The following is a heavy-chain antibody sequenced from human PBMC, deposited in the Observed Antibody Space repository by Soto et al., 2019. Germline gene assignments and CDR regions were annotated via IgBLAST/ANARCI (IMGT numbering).Heavy chain of an antibody. J-gene: IGHJ4*02. CDR2: IIPIFGTA. V-gene: IGHV1-69*01. D-gene: IGHD3-16*01. CDR3: ARDLGYDYVWGSRYPLDY. CDR1: GGTFSSYA. Sequence: QVQLVQSGAEVKKPGSSVKVSCKASGGTFSSYAISWVRQAPGQGLEWMGGIIPIFGTANYAQKFQGRVTITADESTSTAYMELSSLRSEDTDVYYCARDLGYDYVWGSRYPLDYWGQGTLVTVSS.